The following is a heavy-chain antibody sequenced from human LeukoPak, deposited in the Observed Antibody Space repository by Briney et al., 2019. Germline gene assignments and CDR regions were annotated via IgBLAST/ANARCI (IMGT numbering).Heavy chain of an antibody. CDR3: ARHIVVVPAAREGDAFDI. Sequence: SETLSLTCTVSGGSISSSSYYWGWIRQPPGKGLEWIGSIYCSGSTYYNPSLKSRVTIFVDTSKNQFSLKLSSVTAADTAVYYCARHIVVVPAAREGDAFDIWGQGTMVTVSS. V-gene: IGHV4-39*01. CDR2: IYCSGST. J-gene: IGHJ3*02. CDR1: GGSISSSSYY. D-gene: IGHD2-2*01.